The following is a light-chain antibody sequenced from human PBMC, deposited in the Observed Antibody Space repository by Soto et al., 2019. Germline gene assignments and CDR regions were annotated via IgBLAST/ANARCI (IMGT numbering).Light chain of an antibody. CDR2: WAS. J-gene: IGKJ2*01. Sequence: DIVMTQSPDSLAVSLGERATINCKSSQRVLYSSNNKNYLAWYQQKPGQPPKLLIYWASTRESGVPDRFSGSGSGTDFSLTISSLQAEDVAVYYCQQCYSTPHTFCQGTKLEIK. V-gene: IGKV4-1*01. CDR3: QQCYSTPHT. CDR1: QRVLYSSNNKNY.